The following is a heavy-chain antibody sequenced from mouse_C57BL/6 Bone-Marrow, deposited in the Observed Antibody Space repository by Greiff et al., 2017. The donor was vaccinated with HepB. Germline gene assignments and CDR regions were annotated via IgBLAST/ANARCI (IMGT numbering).Heavy chain of an antibody. Sequence: VKLQQPGAELVKPGASVKLSCKASGYTFTSYWMHWVKQRPGQGLEWIGMIHPNSGSTNYNEKFKSKATLTVDKSSSTAYMQLSSLTSEDSAVYYCARKGVITTVDYFDYWGQGTTLTVSS. CDR3: ARKGVITTVDYFDY. V-gene: IGHV1-64*01. J-gene: IGHJ2*01. CDR1: GYTFTSYW. CDR2: IHPNSGST. D-gene: IGHD1-1*01.